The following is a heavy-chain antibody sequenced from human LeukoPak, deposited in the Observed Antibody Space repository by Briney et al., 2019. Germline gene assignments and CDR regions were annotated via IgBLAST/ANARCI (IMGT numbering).Heavy chain of an antibody. D-gene: IGHD1-26*01. Sequence: ASVKVSCKTSGYTFNTYGITWVRQAPGQGLEWMGWVSPYNGDTDYAQKIQGRVTMTTDTSTSTAYLELRSLRSDDTAAYYCARDHVASGSYSSGERENWGQGTLVTVSS. CDR3: ARDHVASGSYSSGEREN. CDR1: GYTFNTYG. V-gene: IGHV1-18*01. J-gene: IGHJ4*02. CDR2: VSPYNGDT.